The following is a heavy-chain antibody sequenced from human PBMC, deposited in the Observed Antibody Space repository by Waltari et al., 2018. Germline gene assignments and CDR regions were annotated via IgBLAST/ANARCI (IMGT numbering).Heavy chain of an antibody. CDR3: AKFEVVVGLSRGYFDY. V-gene: IGHV3-23*01. Sequence: EVQLLESGGGLVQPGGSLRLSCAASGFTFSSYAMRWVRQAPGKGLEWVSAISGSGGSTYYADSVKGRFTISRDNSKNTLYLQMNSLRAEDTAVYYCAKFEVVVGLSRGYFDYWGQGTLVTVSS. D-gene: IGHD3-22*01. J-gene: IGHJ4*02. CDR2: ISGSGGST. CDR1: GFTFSSYA.